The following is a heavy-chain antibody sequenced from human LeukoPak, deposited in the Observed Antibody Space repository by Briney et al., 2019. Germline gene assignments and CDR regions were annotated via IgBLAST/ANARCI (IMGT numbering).Heavy chain of an antibody. J-gene: IGHJ4*02. CDR1: GFTFSSYA. V-gene: IGHV3-30-3*01. CDR2: ISYDGSNK. Sequence: GGSLRLSCEASGFTFSSYAMHWVRQAPGKGLEWVAVISYDGSNKYYADSVKGRFTISRDNSKNTLYLQMNSLRAEDTAVYYCARDGVEYSSGWYVWYYFDYWGQGTLVTVSS. CDR3: ARDGVEYSSGWYVWYYFDY. D-gene: IGHD6-19*01.